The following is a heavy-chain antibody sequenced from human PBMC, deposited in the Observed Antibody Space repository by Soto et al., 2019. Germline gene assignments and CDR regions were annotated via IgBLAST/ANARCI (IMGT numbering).Heavy chain of an antibody. J-gene: IGHJ6*03. CDR3: AKALFPPYYYYYMDV. CDR1: GFTFSSYV. CDR2: ISGSGGST. V-gene: IGHV3-23*01. Sequence: HPGGSLRLSCAASGFTFSSYVMSWVRQAPGKGLEWVSAISGSGGSTYYADSVKGRFTISRDNSKNTLYLQMNSLRAEDTAVYYCAKALFPPYYYYYMDVWGKGTTVTVSS.